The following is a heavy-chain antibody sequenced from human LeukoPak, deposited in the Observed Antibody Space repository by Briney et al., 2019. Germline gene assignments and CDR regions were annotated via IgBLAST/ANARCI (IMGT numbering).Heavy chain of an antibody. CDR3: ARSARYNWNDGDFDY. Sequence: GRSLRLSCAASGFTFSSYSMNWVRQAPGKGLEWVSSISSSSSYIYCADSVKGRFTISRDNAKNSLYLQMNSLRAEDTAVYYCARSARYNWNDGDFDYWGQGTLVTVSS. J-gene: IGHJ4*02. CDR1: GFTFSSYS. D-gene: IGHD1-1*01. CDR2: ISSSSSYI. V-gene: IGHV3-21*01.